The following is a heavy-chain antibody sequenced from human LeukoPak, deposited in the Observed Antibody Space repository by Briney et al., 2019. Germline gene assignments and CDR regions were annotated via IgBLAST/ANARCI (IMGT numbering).Heavy chain of an antibody. D-gene: IGHD5-18*01. CDR3: AKGTAMVGFDY. J-gene: IGHJ4*02. CDR2: ISYDGSNK. V-gene: IGHV3-30*18. CDR1: GFTVSSNY. Sequence: PGGSLRLSCAASGFTVSSNYMSWVRQAPGKGLEWVAVISYDGSNKYYADSVKGRFTISRDNSKNTLYLQMNSLRAEDTAVYYCAKGTAMVGFDYWGQGTLVTVSS.